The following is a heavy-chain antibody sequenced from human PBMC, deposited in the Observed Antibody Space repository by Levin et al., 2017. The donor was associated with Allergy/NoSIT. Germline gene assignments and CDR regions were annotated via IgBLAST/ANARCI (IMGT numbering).Heavy chain of an antibody. CDR2: IHHSGTI. Sequence: SETLSLTCTVSDGSITNYYWSWFRQPPGKGLEWIGYIHHSGTINYNPSLKSRVTMSADTSKNQLSLKLGSVTAAETAVYYCARRYTTGYYDYWGQGTRVTAS. D-gene: IGHD3-9*01. CDR1: DGSITNYY. CDR3: ARRYTTGYYDY. J-gene: IGHJ4*02. V-gene: IGHV4-59*08.